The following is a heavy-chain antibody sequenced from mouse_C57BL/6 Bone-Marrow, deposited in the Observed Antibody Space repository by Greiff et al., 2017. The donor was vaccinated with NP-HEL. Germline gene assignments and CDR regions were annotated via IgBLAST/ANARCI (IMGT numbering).Heavy chain of an antibody. CDR1: GYSITSGYY. Sequence: DVQLQESGPGLVKPSQSLSLTCSVTGYSITSGYYWNWIRQFPGNKLEWMGYISYDGSNNYNPSLKNRISITRDTSKNQFFLKLNSVTTEDTATYYCAREHYYGRIDYWGQCTTLTVSS. V-gene: IGHV3-6*01. D-gene: IGHD1-1*01. CDR3: AREHYYGRIDY. J-gene: IGHJ2*01. CDR2: ISYDGSN.